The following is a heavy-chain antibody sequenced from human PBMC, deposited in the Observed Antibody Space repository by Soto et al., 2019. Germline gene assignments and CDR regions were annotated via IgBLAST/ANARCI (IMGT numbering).Heavy chain of an antibody. CDR1: GGSISSYY. CDR2: IYYSGST. V-gene: IGHV4-59*01. Sequence: QVQLQESGPGLVKPSETLSLTCTVSGGSISSYYWSWIRQPPGKGLEWIGYIYYSGSTNYNPSLKSRVTISVDTSKNQFSLKLSSVTAADTAVYYCARGWDTAMVNDYYYYYMGVWGKGTTGNVSS. D-gene: IGHD5-18*01. CDR3: ARGWDTAMVNDYYYYYMGV. J-gene: IGHJ6*03.